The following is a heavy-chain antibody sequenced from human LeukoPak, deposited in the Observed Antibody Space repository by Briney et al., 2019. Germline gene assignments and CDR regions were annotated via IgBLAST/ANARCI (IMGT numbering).Heavy chain of an antibody. CDR3: ASKQIWFGELVDY. Sequence: GSLRLSCAASGFTFSSYWMSWVHQAPGKGLEWVANIKQDGSEKYYVDSVKGRFTISRDNAKNSLYLQMNSLRAEDTAVYYCASKQIWFGELVDYWGQGTLVTVSS. V-gene: IGHV3-7*01. D-gene: IGHD3-10*01. CDR1: GFTFSSYW. J-gene: IGHJ4*02. CDR2: IKQDGSEK.